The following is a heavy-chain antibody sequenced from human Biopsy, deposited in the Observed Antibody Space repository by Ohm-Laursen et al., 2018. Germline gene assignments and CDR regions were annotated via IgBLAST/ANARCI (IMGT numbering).Heavy chain of an antibody. CDR1: GGSIGSFF. CDR2: IYYSGST. D-gene: IGHD1-26*01. Sequence: TLSLTCTVSGGSIGSFFWRWIRQPPGKGLEWIGYIYYSGSTNYNPSLRSRVTISVDRSKNQFSLELSSATAADTAVYYCARVGAGAPSIDYFDYWGQGALVTVSS. J-gene: IGHJ4*02. CDR3: ARVGAGAPSIDYFDY. V-gene: IGHV4-59*01.